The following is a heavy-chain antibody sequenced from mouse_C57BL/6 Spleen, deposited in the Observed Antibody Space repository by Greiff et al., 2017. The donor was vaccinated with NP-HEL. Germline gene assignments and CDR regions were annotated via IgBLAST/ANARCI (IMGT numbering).Heavy chain of an antibody. CDR3: ASTVVPNYYAMDY. CDR2: IYIGNGYT. V-gene: IGHV1-58*01. Sequence: EVQRVESGAELVRPGSSVKMSCKTSGYTFTSYGINWVKQRPGQGLEWIGYIYIGNGYTEYNEKFKGKATLTSDTSSSTAYMQLSSLTSEDSAIYFCASTVVPNYYAMDYWGQGTSVTVSS. CDR1: GYTFTSYG. J-gene: IGHJ4*01. D-gene: IGHD1-1*01.